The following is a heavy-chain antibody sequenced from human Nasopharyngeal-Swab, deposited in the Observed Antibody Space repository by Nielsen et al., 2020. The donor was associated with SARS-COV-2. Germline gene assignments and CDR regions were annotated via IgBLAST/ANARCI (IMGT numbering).Heavy chain of an antibody. J-gene: IGHJ4*02. CDR2: INAGNGNT. V-gene: IGHV1-3*01. D-gene: IGHD6-13*01. CDR3: ARKSIAAAGRWVDY. Sequence: WVRRVPGQRLEWMGWINAGNGNTKYSQKFQGRVTITRDTSASTAYMELSSLRSEDTAVYYCARKSIAAAGRWVDYWGQGTLVTVSS.